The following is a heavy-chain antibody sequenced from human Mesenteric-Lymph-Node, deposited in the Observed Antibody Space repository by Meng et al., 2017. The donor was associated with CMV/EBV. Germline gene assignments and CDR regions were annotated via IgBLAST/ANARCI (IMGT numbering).Heavy chain of an antibody. CDR1: GYTLTELS. CDR3: ATSLRSTYYYGSEVDY. J-gene: IGHJ4*02. V-gene: IGHV1-24*01. CDR2: FDPEDGET. D-gene: IGHD3-10*01. Sequence: GYTLTELSMHWVRQAPGKGLEWMGGFDPEDGETIYAQKFQGRVTMTEDTSTDTAYMELSSLRSEDTAVYYCATSLRSTYYYGSEVDYWGQGTLVTVSS.